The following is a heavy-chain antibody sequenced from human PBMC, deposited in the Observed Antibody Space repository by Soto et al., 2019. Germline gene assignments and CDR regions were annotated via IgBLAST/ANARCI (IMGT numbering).Heavy chain of an antibody. CDR2: IYYSGST. D-gene: IGHD3-10*01. J-gene: IGHJ6*02. CDR1: GGSISSGGYY. Sequence: PSETLSLTCTVSGGSISSGGYYWSWIRQHPGKGLEWIGYIYYSGSTYYNPSLKSRVTISVDTSKNQFSLKLSSVTAADTAVYYCARVSSMVRGVIPHYYYYGMDVWGQGTTVTVSS. V-gene: IGHV4-31*03. CDR3: ARVSSMVRGVIPHYYYYGMDV.